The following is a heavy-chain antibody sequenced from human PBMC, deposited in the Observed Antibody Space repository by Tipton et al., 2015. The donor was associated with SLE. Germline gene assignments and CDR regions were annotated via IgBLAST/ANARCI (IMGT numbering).Heavy chain of an antibody. CDR2: IYYSGST. CDR1: GGSISSGDYY. CDR3: ASTWFGELSSNAFDI. V-gene: IGHV4-30-4*01. D-gene: IGHD3-10*01. J-gene: IGHJ3*02. Sequence: LSLTCTVSGGSISSGDYYWSWIRQPPGKGLEWIGYIYYSGSTYYNPSLKSRVTISVDTSKNQFSLKLSSVTAADTAVYYCASTWFGELSSNAFDIWGQGTMVTVSS.